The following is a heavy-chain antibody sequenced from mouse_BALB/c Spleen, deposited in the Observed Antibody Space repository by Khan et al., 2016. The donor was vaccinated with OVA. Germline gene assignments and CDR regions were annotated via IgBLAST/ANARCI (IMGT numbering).Heavy chain of an antibody. V-gene: IGHV9-3-1*01. Sequence: QIQLVQSGPELKKPGETVKISCKASGYTFTNYGMNWVKQAPGKGLKWMGWINTYTGEPTYADDFKGRFAFSLETSTSTAYLQINNLKNEDTSTYFCARPPYFSYVMAYWGQGTSVTGSP. CDR1: GYTFTNYG. CDR2: INTYTGEP. CDR3: ARPPYFSYVMAY. J-gene: IGHJ4*01.